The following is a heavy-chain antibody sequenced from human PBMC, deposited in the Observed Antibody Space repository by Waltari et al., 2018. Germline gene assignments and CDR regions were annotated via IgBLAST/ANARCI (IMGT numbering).Heavy chain of an antibody. CDR2: INTDGSSA. CDR3: ARDGGGNGYIHY. J-gene: IGHJ4*02. V-gene: IGHV3-74*01. CDR1: GFTLSSSY. D-gene: IGHD3-16*01. Sequence: VQLVESGGGLVQPGGSLRLSCEASGFTLSSSYMHWVRQVPGKGLVWVSRINTDGSSANYADSVKGRFTISRDNGKNTLYLQMNSLRAEDTAVYYGARDGGGNGYIHYWGQGTLVTVSS.